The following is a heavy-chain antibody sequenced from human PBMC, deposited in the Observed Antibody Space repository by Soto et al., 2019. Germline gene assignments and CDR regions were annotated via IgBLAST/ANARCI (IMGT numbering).Heavy chain of an antibody. CDR1: GYTFTSYD. Sequence: ASVKVSCKASGYTFTSYDINWVRRATGQGLEWMGWMNPNSGNTGYAQKFQGRVTMTRNTSISTAYMELSSLRSEDTAVYYCARGGGSSSNYYYYGMDVWGQGTTVTVSS. V-gene: IGHV1-8*01. D-gene: IGHD6-6*01. CDR2: MNPNSGNT. CDR3: ARGGGSSSNYYYYGMDV. J-gene: IGHJ6*02.